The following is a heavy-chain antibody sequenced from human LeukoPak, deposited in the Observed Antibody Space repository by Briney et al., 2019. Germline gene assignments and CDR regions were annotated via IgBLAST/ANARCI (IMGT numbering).Heavy chain of an antibody. Sequence: GRSLRLSCAASGFTFSSYGMHWVRQAPGKGLEWVAVIWYDGSNKYYADSVKGRFTISRDNSKNTLYLQMNSLRAEDTAVYYCAKDLPRWLQSLGGVDVWGQGTTVTVSS. CDR2: IWYDGSNK. CDR3: AKDLPRWLQSLGGVDV. D-gene: IGHD5-12*01. V-gene: IGHV3-33*06. J-gene: IGHJ6*02. CDR1: GFTFSSYG.